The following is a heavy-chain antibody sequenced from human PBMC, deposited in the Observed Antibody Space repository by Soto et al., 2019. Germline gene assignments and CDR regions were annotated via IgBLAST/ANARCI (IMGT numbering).Heavy chain of an antibody. CDR2: IYHSGST. J-gene: IGHJ6*02. Sequence: SETLSLTCAVSGGSISSGGYSWSWIRQPPGKGLEWIGYIYHSGSTYYNPSLKSRVTISVDRSKNQFSLKLSSVTAADTAVYYCARVSISSPPRGYYYGMDVWGQGTTVTVSS. D-gene: IGHD2-2*02. V-gene: IGHV4-30-2*01. CDR3: ARVSISSPPRGYYYGMDV. CDR1: GGSISSGGYS.